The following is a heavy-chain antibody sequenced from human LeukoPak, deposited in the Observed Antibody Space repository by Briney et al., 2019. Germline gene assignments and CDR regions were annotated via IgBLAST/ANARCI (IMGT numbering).Heavy chain of an antibody. J-gene: IGHJ4*02. V-gene: IGHV3-30*18. D-gene: IGHD2-21*01. CDR2: ISNDGSND. Sequence: GRSLRLSCAASGFTFSNYGMHWVRQAPGKGLEWVALISNDGSNDYYGDSVEGRFTISRDNSKNTLYLQMNNLIPEDTAVYYCAKDMGILWWCLGDWGQGTLVTVSS. CDR3: AKDMGILWWCLGD. CDR1: GFTFSNYG.